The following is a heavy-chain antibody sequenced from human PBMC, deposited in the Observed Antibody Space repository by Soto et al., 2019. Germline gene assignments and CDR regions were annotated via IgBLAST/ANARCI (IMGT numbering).Heavy chain of an antibody. V-gene: IGHV1-8*01. Sequence: QVQLVQSGAEVKKSGASVKVSCKASGYTFTSHDINWVRQATGQGLEWMGWMNPNSGNTGYAQTFQGRVTMTRNTSISTAYMELSSLRSEETAVYYCARWDYGYYARFDYWGQGTLVTVSS. CDR2: MNPNSGNT. CDR3: ARWDYGYYARFDY. D-gene: IGHD4-17*01. CDR1: GYTFTSHD. J-gene: IGHJ4*02.